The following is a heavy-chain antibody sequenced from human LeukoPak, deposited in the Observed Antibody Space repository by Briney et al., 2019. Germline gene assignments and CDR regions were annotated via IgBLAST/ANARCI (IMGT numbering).Heavy chain of an antibody. Sequence: ASETLSLTCIVSGGSISSYYCSWILQPPGKGLEWIGYIYYSGSTNYNPSLKSRVTVSVDTSKNQFSLKLSSVTAADTAVYYCARHQRGNSDAFDIWGQGTMVTVSS. CDR2: IYYSGST. J-gene: IGHJ3*02. CDR1: GGSISSYY. V-gene: IGHV4-59*01. CDR3: ARHQRGNSDAFDI. D-gene: IGHD4-23*01.